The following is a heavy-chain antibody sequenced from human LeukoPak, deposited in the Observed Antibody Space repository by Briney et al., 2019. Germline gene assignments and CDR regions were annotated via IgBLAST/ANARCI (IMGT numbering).Heavy chain of an antibody. J-gene: IGHJ4*02. CDR1: GYTFTSHG. V-gene: IGHV1-18*01. Sequence: ASVKVSCKTSGYTFTSHGINWLRQAPGQGLEWMGWVSGYNGNTDYAQKFQGRVTMTTDRSTNTVYMELRSLRSDDTAVYYCARDRPVMITFGGVIIAAYWGQGTLVSVSS. D-gene: IGHD3-16*02. CDR3: ARDRPVMITFGGVIIAAY. CDR2: VSGYNGNT.